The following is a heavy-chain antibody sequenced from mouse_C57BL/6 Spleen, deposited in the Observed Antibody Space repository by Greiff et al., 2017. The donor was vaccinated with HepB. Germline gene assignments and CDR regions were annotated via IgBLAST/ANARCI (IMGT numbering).Heavy chain of an antibody. CDR2: IDPSDSYT. J-gene: IGHJ4*01. V-gene: IGHV1-50*01. Sequence: VQLQQPGAELVKPGASVKLSCKASGYTFTSYWMQWVKQRPGQGLEWIGEIDPSDSYTNYNQKFKGKATLTVDTSSSTAYMQLSSLTSEDSAVYYCARGGYKPYAMDYWGQGTSVTVSS. D-gene: IGHD1-3*01. CDR3: ARGGYKPYAMDY. CDR1: GYTFTSYW.